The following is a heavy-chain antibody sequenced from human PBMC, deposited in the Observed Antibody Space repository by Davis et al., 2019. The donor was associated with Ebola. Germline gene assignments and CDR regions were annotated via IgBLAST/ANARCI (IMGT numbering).Heavy chain of an antibody. CDR1: GFTFSSYA. CDR2: LRGSGDTT. D-gene: IGHD2-2*01. J-gene: IGHJ4*02. CDR3: AKDGCSSTSCYINY. Sequence: GSLRLSCAASGFTFSSYAMSWVRQAPGKGLEWVSTLRGSGDTTYYADSVKGRFTISRDNSKNTVYLQMNSLRAEDTALYYCAKDGCSSTSCYINYWGQGTLVTVSS. V-gene: IGHV3-23*01.